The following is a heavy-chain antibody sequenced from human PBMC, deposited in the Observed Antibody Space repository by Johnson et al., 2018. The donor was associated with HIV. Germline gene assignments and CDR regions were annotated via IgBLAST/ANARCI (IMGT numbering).Heavy chain of an antibody. CDR2: ISSNGGIT. CDR3: ARAENCCSGGSCYWECAFDI. D-gene: IGHD2-15*01. CDR1: GFSFSSYG. Sequence: MLLVESGGGLVQPGGSLRLSCAASGFSFSSYGIHWVRQAPWKGLEYASSISSNGGITYYANSVKGRFTISRDNSKNTLFLQLGSLRAEDMAVYYCARAENCCSGGSCYWECAFDIWGQGTMVTVSS. J-gene: IGHJ3*02. V-gene: IGHV3-64*01.